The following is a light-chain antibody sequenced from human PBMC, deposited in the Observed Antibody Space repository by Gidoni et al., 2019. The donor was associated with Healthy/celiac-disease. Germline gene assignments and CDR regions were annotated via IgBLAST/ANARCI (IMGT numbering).Light chain of an antibody. CDR1: QSVSSY. CDR2: DAS. CDR3: QQRSNWPT. Sequence: EIVLTQSPATLSLSPGERATLSCRASQSVSSYLAWYQQKPGQAPRLLIDDASNRATGIPARCSGSVSGTDFTLTISSLEPEDFAVYYCQQRSNWPTFGGGTKVEIK. V-gene: IGKV3-11*01. J-gene: IGKJ4*01.